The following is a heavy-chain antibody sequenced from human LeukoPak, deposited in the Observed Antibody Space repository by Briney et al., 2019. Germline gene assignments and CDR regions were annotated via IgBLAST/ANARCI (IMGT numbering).Heavy chain of an antibody. CDR3: ARVVLRWDAFDI. J-gene: IGHJ3*02. CDR1: GGSISSYY. D-gene: IGHD4-23*01. Sequence: SETLSLTCTVSGGSISSYYRGWVRQPPGEGLEGIGYIYYSGSTNYNPSLKSRVTISVDTSKNQFSLKLSSVTAADTAVYYCARVVLRWDAFDIWGQGTMVTVSS. CDR2: IYYSGST. V-gene: IGHV4-59*08.